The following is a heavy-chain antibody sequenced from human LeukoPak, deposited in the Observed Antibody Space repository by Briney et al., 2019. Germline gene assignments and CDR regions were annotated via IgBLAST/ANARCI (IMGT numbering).Heavy chain of an antibody. CDR3: ARGTSPAMGTLGY. V-gene: IGHV3-64*01. D-gene: IGHD5-18*01. J-gene: IGHJ4*02. Sequence: GGSLRLSCAASGFTFSSYAMHWVRQAPGKGLEYASAINSNGDRTYYANSVKGRFTISRDNSKNTLYLQMGSLRAEDMALYYCARGTSPAMGTLGYWGQGTLVTVSS. CDR2: INSNGDRT. CDR1: GFTFSSYA.